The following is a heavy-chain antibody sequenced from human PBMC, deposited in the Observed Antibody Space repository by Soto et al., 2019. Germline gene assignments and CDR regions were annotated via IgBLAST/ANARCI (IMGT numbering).Heavy chain of an antibody. CDR2: IIPIFGTA. V-gene: IGHV1-69*13. D-gene: IGHD5-12*01. CDR3: ARDDVDIVATITDYYYYGMDV. Sequence: SVKVSCKASGGTFSSYAISWVRQAPGQGLEWMGGIIPIFGTANYAQKFQGRVTITADESTSTAYMELSSLRSEDTAVYYCARDDVDIVATITDYYYYGMDVWGQGTTVTVSS. J-gene: IGHJ6*02. CDR1: GGTFSSYA.